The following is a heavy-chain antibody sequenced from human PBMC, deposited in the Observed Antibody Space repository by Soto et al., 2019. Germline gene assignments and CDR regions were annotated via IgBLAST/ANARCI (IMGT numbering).Heavy chain of an antibody. J-gene: IGHJ5*02. V-gene: IGHV4-39*01. CDR3: ARDFFDSSDYTTNWFDP. CDR2: FFHSGNA. Sequence: TCTVSGGSVRSGSYYWAWIRQPPGEGLEWIGSFFHSGNAYFNPSLKSRVTISVDTSKNQFSLKFTSVTAADAAFYYCARDFFDSSDYTTNWFDPWGQGTLVTVSS. CDR1: GGSVRSGSYY. D-gene: IGHD3-22*01.